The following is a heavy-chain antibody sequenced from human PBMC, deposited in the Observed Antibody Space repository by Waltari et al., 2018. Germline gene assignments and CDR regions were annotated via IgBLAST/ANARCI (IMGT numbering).Heavy chain of an antibody. D-gene: IGHD4-17*01. CDR3: ARTGYGGNALDY. Sequence: EVQLVESGGGLVPPGGSLRLSCGSSGFTFCRFWMIWVRQAPGKGLEWVANIKEDGSQKQYADSVKGRFTISRDNTKNSLYLQMNSLRGEDTALYYCARTGYGGNALDYWGRGTQVTV. CDR2: IKEDGSQK. V-gene: IGHV3-7*01. J-gene: IGHJ4*02. CDR1: GFTFCRFW.